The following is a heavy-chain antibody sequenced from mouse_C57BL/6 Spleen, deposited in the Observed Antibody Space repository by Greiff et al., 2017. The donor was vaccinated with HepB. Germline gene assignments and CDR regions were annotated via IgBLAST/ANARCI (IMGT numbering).Heavy chain of an antibody. V-gene: IGHV5-17*01. J-gene: IGHJ4*01. D-gene: IGHD2-3*01. CDR1: GFTFSDYG. CDR2: ISSGSSTI. Sequence: DVKLVESGGGLVKPGGSLKLSCAASGFTFSDYGMHWVRQAPEKGLEWVAYISSGSSTIYYADTVKGRFAISRDNAKNTLFLQMTSLRSEDTAMYYCARIYRGAMDYWGQGTSVTVSS. CDR3: ARIYRGAMDY.